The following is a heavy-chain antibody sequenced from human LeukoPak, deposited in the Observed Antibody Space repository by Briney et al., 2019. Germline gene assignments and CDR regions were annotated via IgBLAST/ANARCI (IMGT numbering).Heavy chain of an antibody. CDR3: ARDWHDSSGPRSKSGKDAFDI. Sequence: GGSLRLSCAASGFTFSSYSMNWVRQAPGKGLEWVSSISSSSSYIYYADSVKGRFTISRDNAKNSLYLQMNSLRAEDTAVYYCARDWHDSSGPRSKSGKDAFDIWGQGTMVTVSS. V-gene: IGHV3-21*01. J-gene: IGHJ3*02. CDR2: ISSSSSYI. CDR1: GFTFSSYS. D-gene: IGHD3-22*01.